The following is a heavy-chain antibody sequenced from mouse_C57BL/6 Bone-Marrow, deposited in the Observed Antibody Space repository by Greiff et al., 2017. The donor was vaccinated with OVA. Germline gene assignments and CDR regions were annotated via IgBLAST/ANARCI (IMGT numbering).Heavy chain of an antibody. Sequence: VQLQQSGPELVKPGASVKISCKASGYSFTGYYMNWVKQSPEKSLEWIGEINPSTGGTIYNQKFKAKATLTVDKYSSTAYMQLKSLTAEDSAVYYCARFYDEAWFAYWGQGTLVTVSA. CDR3: ARFYDEAWFAY. CDR1: GYSFTGYY. J-gene: IGHJ3*01. CDR2: INPSTGGT. V-gene: IGHV1-42*01. D-gene: IGHD2-12*01.